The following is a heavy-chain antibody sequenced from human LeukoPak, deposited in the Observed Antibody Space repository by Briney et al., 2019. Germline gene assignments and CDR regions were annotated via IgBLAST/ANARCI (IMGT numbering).Heavy chain of an antibody. CDR1: GFTFSNLW. CDR2: IKQDGSQE. CDR3: ARGVPYDSWSGPHYSDY. Sequence: PGGSLRLSCAASGFTFSNLWMSWVRQAPGKGLEWVAHIKQDGSQEYYVDSVKGRFTISRDSAKNSLYLQMNSLRAEDTAVYYCARGVPYDSWSGPHYSDYWGQGTLVTVSS. D-gene: IGHD3-3*01. J-gene: IGHJ4*02. V-gene: IGHV3-7*01.